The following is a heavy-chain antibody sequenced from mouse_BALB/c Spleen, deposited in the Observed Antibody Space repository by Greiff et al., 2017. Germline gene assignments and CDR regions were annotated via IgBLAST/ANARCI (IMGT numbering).Heavy chain of an antibody. CDR3: ARAWTTGGPWFAY. D-gene: IGHD1-1*01. V-gene: IGHV3-2*02. Sequence: EVKLVESGPGLVKPSQSLSLTCTVTGYSITSDYAWNWIRQFPGNKLEWMGYISYSGSTSYNPSLKSRISITRDTSKNQFFLQLNSVTTEDTATYYCARAWTTGGPWFAYWGQGTLVTVSA. J-gene: IGHJ3*01. CDR1: GYSITSDYA. CDR2: ISYSGST.